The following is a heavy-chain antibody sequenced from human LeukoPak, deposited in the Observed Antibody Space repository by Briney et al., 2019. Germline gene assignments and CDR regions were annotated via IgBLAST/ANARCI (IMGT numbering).Heavy chain of an antibody. V-gene: IGHV1-18*01. CDR2: ISAYNGNT. CDR3: ARDHMAGRFVYGMDV. Sequence: GASVKVSCKASGYTFTSYGISWVRQAPGQGLEWMGWISAYNGNTNYAQKLQGRVTMTTDTSTSTAYMELRSLRSDDTAVYYCARDHMAGRFVYGMDVWGKGTTVTVSS. CDR1: GYTFTSYG. D-gene: IGHD2-15*01. J-gene: IGHJ6*04.